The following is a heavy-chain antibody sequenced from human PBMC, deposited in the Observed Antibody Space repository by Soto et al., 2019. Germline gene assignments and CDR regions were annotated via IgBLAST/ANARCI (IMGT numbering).Heavy chain of an antibody. CDR1: GYTFTSQT. D-gene: IGHD2-8*01. V-gene: IGHV1-3*04. CDR3: ARGQDICTNAVCYEGYYYYMDD. CDR2: INTGNGNT. J-gene: IGHJ6*03. Sequence: QVQLVQSGAEVKKPGASVKVSCKASGYTFTSQTMHWVRQAPGQRLEWMGWINTGNGNTQHSQKFQGRVTITRDTSASTAYMELSSLRSEDTAVYYCARGQDICTNAVCYEGYYYYMDDWGKGTTVTVSS.